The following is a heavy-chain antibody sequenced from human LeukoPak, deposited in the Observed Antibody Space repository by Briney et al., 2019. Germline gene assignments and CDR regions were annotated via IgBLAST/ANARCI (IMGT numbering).Heavy chain of an antibody. V-gene: IGHV6-1*01. CDR1: GDSISSNSAT. CDR2: TYYRSKWYN. D-gene: IGHD6-25*01. J-gene: IGHJ5*02. Sequence: SQTLSLTCAISGDSISSNSATWNWIRQSPSRGLEWLGRTYYRSKWYNDYAVSVKSRITINPDTSKNQFSLQLNSVTPEDTAVYYCARGLAAPGWFDPWGQGTLVTVSS. CDR3: ARGLAAPGWFDP.